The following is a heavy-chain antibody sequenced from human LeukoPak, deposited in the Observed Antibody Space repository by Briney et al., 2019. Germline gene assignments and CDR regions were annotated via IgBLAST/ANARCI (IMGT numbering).Heavy chain of an antibody. CDR1: GFTVSSYW. J-gene: IGHJ4*02. V-gene: IGHV3-74*03. CDR3: ARGADHGGSYYPD. CDR2: MKTDGTRI. D-gene: IGHD3-10*01. Sequence: GGSLRLSCAASGFTVSSYWMHWVRQAPGKGLVWVSRMKTDGTRIEYADSAKGRFTISRDNAKNTLFLQMSSLRVEDTAVYYCARGADHGGSYYPDWGQGTRVTVSS.